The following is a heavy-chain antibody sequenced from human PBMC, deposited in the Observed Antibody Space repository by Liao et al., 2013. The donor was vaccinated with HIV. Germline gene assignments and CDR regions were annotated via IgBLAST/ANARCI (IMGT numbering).Heavy chain of an antibody. V-gene: IGHV4-34*01. D-gene: IGHD1-26*01. CDR2: VNHSGST. J-gene: IGHJ2*01. CDR1: GGSFSGYY. CDR3: ARGRLVGGLWYFDL. Sequence: QVQLQQWGAGRLRPSETLSLTCDVYGGSFSGYYWCWIRQPPREGAWSGLGKVNHSGSTNYNPSLKSRVTISVDTSKNQFSLRLSSVTAADTAVYYCARGRLVGGLWYFDLWGRGTLVTVSS.